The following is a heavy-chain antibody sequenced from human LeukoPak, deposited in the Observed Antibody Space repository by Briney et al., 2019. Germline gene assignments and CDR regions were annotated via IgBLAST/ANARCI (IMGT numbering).Heavy chain of an antibody. J-gene: IGHJ4*02. D-gene: IGHD3-10*01. CDR1: GGSFSGYY. Sequence: SETPSLTCAVYGGSFSGYYWSWIRQPPGKGLEWIGEINHSGSTNYNPSLKSRVTISVDTSKNRFSLKLSSVTAADTAVYYCAREGYYYGSGSDYFDYWGQGTLVTVSS. CDR3: AREGYYYGSGSDYFDY. V-gene: IGHV4-34*01. CDR2: INHSGST.